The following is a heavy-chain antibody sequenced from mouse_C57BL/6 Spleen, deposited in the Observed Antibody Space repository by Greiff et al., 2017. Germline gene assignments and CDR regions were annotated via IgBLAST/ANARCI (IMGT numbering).Heavy chain of an antibody. CDR2: VYPGAGDT. V-gene: IGHV1-82*01. D-gene: IGHD1-1*01. CDR3: ARSYYYGSRGYLDD. CDR1: GYAFSSSW. Sequence: VQLQESGPELVKPGASVKISCKASGYAFSSSWMNWVKQRPGKGLEWIGRVYPGAGDTNYNGKFKGKATLTADKSSSTAYMQLSSLTSEDSAVYFCARSYYYGSRGYLDDWGTGTTVTVSS. J-gene: IGHJ1*03.